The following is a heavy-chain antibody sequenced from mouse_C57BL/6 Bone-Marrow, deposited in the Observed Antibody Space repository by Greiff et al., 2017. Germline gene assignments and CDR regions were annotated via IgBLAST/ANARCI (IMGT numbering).Heavy chain of an antibody. Sequence: EVQLQQSGAELVRPGASVKLSCTASGFNIKDDYMHWVKQRPEQGLEWIGWIDPENGDTEYASKFQGKATITADTSSNTAYLQLSSLTSADTAVYYCTTDGNFSLFAYWGQGTLVTVSA. D-gene: IGHD2-1*01. CDR2: IDPENGDT. V-gene: IGHV14-4*01. CDR1: GFNIKDDY. CDR3: TTDGNFSLFAY. J-gene: IGHJ3*01.